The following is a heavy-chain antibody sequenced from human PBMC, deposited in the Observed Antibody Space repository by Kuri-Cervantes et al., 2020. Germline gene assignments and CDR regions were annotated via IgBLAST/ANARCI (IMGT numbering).Heavy chain of an antibody. Sequence: ESLKISCSVSGGSISSTSHYWGWVRQSPGKGLEWIGNVYYRGDTYISPSLKSRVTISVDTSKNQFSLKLSSVTAADTAVYYCARQVYYYGSSGRTEYYFDYWGQGTLVTVSS. CDR3: ARQVYYYGSSGRTEYYFDY. D-gene: IGHD3-22*01. CDR1: GGSISSTSHY. CDR2: VYYRGDT. J-gene: IGHJ4*02. V-gene: IGHV4-39*01.